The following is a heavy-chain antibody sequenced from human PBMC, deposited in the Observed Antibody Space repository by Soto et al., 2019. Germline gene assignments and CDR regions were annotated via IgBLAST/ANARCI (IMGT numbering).Heavy chain of an antibody. CDR1: GSTFPNYP. D-gene: IGHD4-4*01. CDR3: VRGGYSSSWERLDP. V-gene: IGHV3-30-3*01. J-gene: IGHJ5*02. CDR2: ISHDGVTK. Sequence: PGGSLRLSCTASGSTFPNYPMHWVRQAPDKGREWVAVISHDGVTKNSADSVKGRFTISRDNSRNTLYLQMNSLRIEDTAMYYCVRGGYSSSWERLDPWGQGTLVTVSS.